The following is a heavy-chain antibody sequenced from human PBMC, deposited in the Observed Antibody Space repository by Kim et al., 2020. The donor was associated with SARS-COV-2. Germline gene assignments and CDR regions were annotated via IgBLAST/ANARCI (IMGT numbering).Heavy chain of an antibody. D-gene: IGHD3-22*01. CDR1: GGSISSGGYY. V-gene: IGHV4-31*03. CDR3: ARGYYYDSSGYYWPFNFDP. Sequence: SETLSLTCTVSGGSISSGGYYWSWIRQHPGKGLEWIGYIYYSGSTYYNPSLKSRVTISVDTSKNQFSLKLSSVTAADTAVYYCARGYYYDSSGYYWPFNFDPWGQGTLVTVSS. CDR2: IYYSGST. J-gene: IGHJ5*02.